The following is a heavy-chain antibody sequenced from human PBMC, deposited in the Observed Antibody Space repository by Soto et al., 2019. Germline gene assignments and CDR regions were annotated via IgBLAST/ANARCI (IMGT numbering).Heavy chain of an antibody. CDR1: GYTFTSYD. CDR2: MNPNSGNT. CDR3: ARFVPGSSYYFDS. V-gene: IGHV1-8*01. Sequence: EASVKVSCKASGYTFTSYDINWVRQATGQGLEWMGWMNPNSGNTGYVQKFQGRVTMTRNTSISTAYMELSSLRSEDTAVYYCARFVPGSSYYFDSWGQGTPVTVSS. J-gene: IGHJ4*02. D-gene: IGHD6-6*01.